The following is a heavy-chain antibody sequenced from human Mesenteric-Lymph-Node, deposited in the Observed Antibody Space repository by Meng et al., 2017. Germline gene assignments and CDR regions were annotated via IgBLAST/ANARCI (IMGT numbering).Heavy chain of an antibody. J-gene: IGHJ5*02. CDR3: ARGRYDFWSGYGNWFDP. Sequence: SETLSLTCTVSGGSISSSSYYWGWIRQHPGKGLEWIGYIYYSGSTYYNPSLKSRVTISVDTSKNQFSLKLSSVTAADTAVYYCARGRYDFWSGYGNWFDPWGQGTLVTVSS. V-gene: IGHV4-31*03. CDR1: GGSISSSSYY. CDR2: IYYSGST. D-gene: IGHD3-3*01.